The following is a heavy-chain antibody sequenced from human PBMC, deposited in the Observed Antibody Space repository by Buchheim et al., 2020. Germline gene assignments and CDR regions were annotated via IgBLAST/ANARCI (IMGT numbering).Heavy chain of an antibody. CDR1: GGSISSYY. CDR2: IYYSGRT. CDR3: ARAGFWSGHIFDY. J-gene: IGHJ4*02. Sequence: QVQLQESGPGLVKPSETLSLTCTVSGGSISSYYWSWIRQPPGKGLEWIGYIYYSGRTNYNPSLKSRVTISVDTSKNQFSLKLSSVTAADTAVYYCARAGFWSGHIFDYWGQGTL. D-gene: IGHD3-3*01. V-gene: IGHV4-59*01.